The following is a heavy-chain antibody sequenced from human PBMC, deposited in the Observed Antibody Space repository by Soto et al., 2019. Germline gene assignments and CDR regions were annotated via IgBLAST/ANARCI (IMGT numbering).Heavy chain of an antibody. D-gene: IGHD3-10*01. J-gene: IGHJ6*02. CDR1: GGTFSSYA. V-gene: IGHV1-69*13. Sequence: GASVKVSCKASGGTFSSYAISWVRQAPGQGLEWMGGIIPIFGTANYAQKFQGRVTITADESTSTAYMELSSLRSEDTAVYYCARSLSPKLWFGELFPAYGMDVWGQGTTVTVS. CDR3: ARSLSPKLWFGELFPAYGMDV. CDR2: IIPIFGTA.